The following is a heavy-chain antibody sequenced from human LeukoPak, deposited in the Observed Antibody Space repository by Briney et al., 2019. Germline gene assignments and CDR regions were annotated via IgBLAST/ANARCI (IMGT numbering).Heavy chain of an antibody. V-gene: IGHV1-2*02. CDR1: GYTFTGYY. CDR2: INPNSGGT. J-gene: IGHJ4*02. D-gene: IGHD3-10*01. CDR3: ARGGARNEYYYGSGTVCDY. Sequence: ASVKVSCKASGYTFTGYYMHWVRQAPGQGLEWMGWINPNSGGTNYAQKFQGRVTMTRDTSISTAYMELSRLRSDDTAVYYCARGGARNEYYYGSGTVCDYWGQGTLVTVSS.